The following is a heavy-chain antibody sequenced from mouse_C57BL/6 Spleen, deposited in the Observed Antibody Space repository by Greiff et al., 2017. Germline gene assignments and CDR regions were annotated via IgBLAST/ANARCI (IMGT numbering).Heavy chain of an antibody. J-gene: IGHJ2*01. CDR2: IDPSDSET. V-gene: IGHV1-52*01. D-gene: IGHD2-4*01. Sequence: QVQLQQPGAELVRPGSSVKLSCKASGYTFTSYWMHWVKQRPIQGLEWIGNIDPSDSETHYNQKFKDKATLTVDKSSSTAYMQLSSLTSEDSAVYYCARVGNYDYDEYYFDYWGQGTTLTVSS. CDR1: GYTFTSYW. CDR3: ARVGNYDYDEYYFDY.